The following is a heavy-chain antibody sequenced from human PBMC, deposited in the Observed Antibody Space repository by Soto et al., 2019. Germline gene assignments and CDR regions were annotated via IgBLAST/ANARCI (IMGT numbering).Heavy chain of an antibody. CDR3: ALATIFGVVPPGV. D-gene: IGHD3-3*01. Sequence: GRSLGLSCASSGFTFSSYSMNWVRQAPGKGLEWVSSISSISSYIYYADSCKCLFTMAIYNSKNSLYLQMNSLRAEDTAVYYCALATIFGVVPPGVWGQGTTVTVSS. J-gene: IGHJ6*02. V-gene: IGHV3-21*01. CDR1: GFTFSSYS. CDR2: ISSISSYI.